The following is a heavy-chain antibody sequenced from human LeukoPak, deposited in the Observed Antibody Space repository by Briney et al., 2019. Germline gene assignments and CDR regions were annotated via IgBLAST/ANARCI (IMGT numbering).Heavy chain of an antibody. V-gene: IGHV3-53*01. J-gene: IGHJ4*02. CDR3: ARRFVDTSMVNYFVY. CDR1: GFTVSSNY. CDR2: IYSGGST. Sequence: PGGSLRLSCAVSGFTVSSNYMSWVRQAPGKGLEWVSVIYSGGSTYYADSVKGRFTISRDNSKNTLYLQMNSLRAEDTAVYYCARRFVDTSMVNYFVYWGQGTLVTVSS. D-gene: IGHD5-18*01.